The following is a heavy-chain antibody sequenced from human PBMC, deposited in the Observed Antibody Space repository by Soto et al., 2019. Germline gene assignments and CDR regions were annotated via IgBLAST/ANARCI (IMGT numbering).Heavy chain of an antibody. Sequence: GESLKISCKGSGYSFTNYWIGWVRQMPGKGLEWMGSIYPGYSDTRYSPSFQGQVTISVDKSINTAYLQWSSLKASDTAMYSCATHYVCSTPVLHIWFDPWGQGTLVTVSS. J-gene: IGHJ5*02. CDR2: IYPGYSDT. D-gene: IGHD2-2*01. V-gene: IGHV5-51*01. CDR3: ATHYVCSTPVLHIWFDP. CDR1: GYSFTNYW.